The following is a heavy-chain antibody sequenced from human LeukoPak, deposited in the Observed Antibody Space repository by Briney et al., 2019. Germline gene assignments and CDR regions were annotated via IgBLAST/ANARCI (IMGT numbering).Heavy chain of an antibody. CDR3: VKDPTYYYGSGSSYFDY. CDR1: GFTFSSYA. Sequence: RGSLRLSCSASGFTFSSYAMHWVRQAPGKGLEYVSAISSNGGSTYYADSVKGRFTISRDNSKNTLYLQMSSLRAEDTAVYYCVKDPTYYYGSGSSYFDYWGQGTLVTVSS. V-gene: IGHV3-64D*06. J-gene: IGHJ4*02. CDR2: ISSNGGST. D-gene: IGHD3-10*01.